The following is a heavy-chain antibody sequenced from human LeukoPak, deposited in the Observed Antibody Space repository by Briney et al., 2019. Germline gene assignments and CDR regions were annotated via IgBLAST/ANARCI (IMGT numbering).Heavy chain of an antibody. D-gene: IGHD3-22*01. Sequence: GGSLRLSCAASGFTFSSYTVNWIRQAPGKGLEWVSSISGSSYYIYYADSVRGRFTISRDNAKNSAYVQMNSLRAEDTAVYYCAREDYYDSTIDYWGQGTLVTVSS. CDR3: AREDYYDSTIDY. J-gene: IGHJ4*02. CDR1: GFTFSSYT. V-gene: IGHV3-21*01. CDR2: ISGSSYYI.